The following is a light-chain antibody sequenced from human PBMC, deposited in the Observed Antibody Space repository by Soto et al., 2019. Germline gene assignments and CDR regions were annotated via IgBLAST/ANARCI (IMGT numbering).Light chain of an antibody. J-gene: IGKJ1*01. V-gene: IGKV1-5*03. CDR2: KAS. Sequence: DVHRTRWSPTQSTTVGDRVTITCRASQSISSWLAWYQQKPGKAPKLLIYKASSLESGVPSRFSGSGSGTEFTLTISSLQPDDFATYYCQQYNSYSWTFGQGTKV. CDR3: QQYNSYSWT. CDR1: QSISSW.